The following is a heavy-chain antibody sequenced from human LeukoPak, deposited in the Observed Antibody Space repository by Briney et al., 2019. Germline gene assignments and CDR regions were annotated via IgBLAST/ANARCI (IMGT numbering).Heavy chain of an antibody. V-gene: IGHV3-23*01. J-gene: IGHJ3*02. CDR3: AKDLSRFLEWLHAFDI. D-gene: IGHD3-3*01. CDR1: GFTFSSYA. Sequence: GGSLRLSCAASGFTFSSYAMSWVRQAPGKGLEWVSAISGSGGSTYYADSVKGRFTISRDNSKNTLYLQMNSLRAEDTAVYYCAKDLSRFLEWLHAFDIWGQGTMVTVSS. CDR2: ISGSGGST.